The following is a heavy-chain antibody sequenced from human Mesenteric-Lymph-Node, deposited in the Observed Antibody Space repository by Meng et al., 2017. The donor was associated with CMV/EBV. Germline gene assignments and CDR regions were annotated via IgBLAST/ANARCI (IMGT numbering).Heavy chain of an antibody. CDR3: ARSPIALTGTGVY. Sequence: KASGGTISSNTISWVRQAPGQGLEWMGRINPILGIANYAQKFQGRVTITTDESTNTAYMEMTNLRSEDTAVYYCARSPIALTGTGVYWGQGTLVTVSS. V-gene: IGHV1-69*02. CDR2: INPILGIA. D-gene: IGHD6-13*01. CDR1: GGTISSNT. J-gene: IGHJ4*02.